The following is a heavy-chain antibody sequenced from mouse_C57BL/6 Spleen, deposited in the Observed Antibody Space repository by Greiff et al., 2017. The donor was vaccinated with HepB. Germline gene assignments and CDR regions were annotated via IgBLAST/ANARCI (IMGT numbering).Heavy chain of an antibody. J-gene: IGHJ2*01. V-gene: IGHV5-17*01. D-gene: IGHD2-4*01. CDR1: GFTFSDYG. CDR2: ISSGSSTI. CDR3: AKPIYYEYDQGAPDYFDY. Sequence: EVQLVESGGGLVKPGGSLKLSCAASGFTFSDYGMHWVRQAPEKGLEWVAYISSGSSTIYYADTVKGRFTISRDNAKNTLFLQMTSLRSEDTSMYYCAKPIYYEYDQGAPDYFDYWGQGTTLTVSS.